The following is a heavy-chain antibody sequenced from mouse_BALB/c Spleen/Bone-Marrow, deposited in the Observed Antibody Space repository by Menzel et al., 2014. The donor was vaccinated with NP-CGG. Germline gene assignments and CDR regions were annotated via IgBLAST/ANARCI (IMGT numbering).Heavy chain of an antibody. CDR1: GYTFTSYW. CDR2: INPSTGYT. CDR3: ARDHPYYFYY. Sequence: QVQLKQSGAELAKPGASVKMSCKASGYTFTSYWMHWVKQRPGQGLEWIGYINPSTGYTEYNQKFKDKATLTADKSSSTAYMQLSSLKSEDTAVYYCARDHPYYFYYWGQGTPLTGSS. J-gene: IGHJ2*01. V-gene: IGHV1-7*01.